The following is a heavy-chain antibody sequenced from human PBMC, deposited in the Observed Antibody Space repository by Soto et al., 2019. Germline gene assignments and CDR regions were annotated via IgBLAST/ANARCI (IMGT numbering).Heavy chain of an antibody. D-gene: IGHD6-13*01. Sequence: QVQLVPSGAEVKKPGASVKVSCKASGFTFTSYVISWGRQALGQGLEWMRWISAYNGNTNYAQKRQGRVTMTTDKSTSTAYMELRSLRSDDTAVYYCASYREQLVLYGMDVWGQGTTVTVSS. CDR3: ASYREQLVLYGMDV. CDR2: ISAYNGNT. V-gene: IGHV1-18*01. J-gene: IGHJ6*02. CDR1: GFTFTSYV.